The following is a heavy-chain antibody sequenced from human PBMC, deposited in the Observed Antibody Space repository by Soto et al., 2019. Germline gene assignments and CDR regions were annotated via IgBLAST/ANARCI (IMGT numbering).Heavy chain of an antibody. D-gene: IGHD1-1*01. CDR2: ISAYNGNT. CDR3: ARAWWNDGPLDFGY. V-gene: IGHV1-18*01. CDR1: GYTFTSYG. Sequence: GASVKVSCKASGYTFTSYGISWVRQAPGQGLEWMGWISAYNGNTNYAQKLQGRVTMTTDTSTSTAYMELRSLRSDDTAVYYCARAWWNDGPLDFGYWGQGTLVTVSS. J-gene: IGHJ4*02.